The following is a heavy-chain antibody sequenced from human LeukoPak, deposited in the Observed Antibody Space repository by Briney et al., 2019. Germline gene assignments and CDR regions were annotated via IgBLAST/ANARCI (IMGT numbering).Heavy chain of an antibody. CDR1: GFTFRSYW. CDR2: ISSDGSTT. Sequence: PGGSLRLSCAASGFTFRSYWMHWVRQATGKGLVWVSRISSDGSTTSYADSVKGRFTISRDNAKNTLYLQMNSLKAEDTAVYYCARVLDRWGQGTLVTVSS. V-gene: IGHV3-74*01. J-gene: IGHJ4*02. CDR3: ARVLDR.